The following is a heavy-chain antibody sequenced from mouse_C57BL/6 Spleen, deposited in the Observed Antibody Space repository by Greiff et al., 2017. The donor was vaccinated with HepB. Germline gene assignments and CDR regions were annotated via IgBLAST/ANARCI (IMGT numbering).Heavy chain of an antibody. D-gene: IGHD1-1*01. CDR2: IYPGSGST. CDR3: ASTLYYYGSSSH. V-gene: IGHV1-55*01. CDR1: GYTFTSYW. Sequence: QVQLQQPGAELVKPGASVKMSCKASGYTFTSYWITWVKQRPGQGLEWIGDIYPGSGSTNYNEKFKSKATLTVDTSSSTAYMQLSSLTSEDSAVYYCASTLYYYGSSSHWGQGTTLTVSS. J-gene: IGHJ2*01.